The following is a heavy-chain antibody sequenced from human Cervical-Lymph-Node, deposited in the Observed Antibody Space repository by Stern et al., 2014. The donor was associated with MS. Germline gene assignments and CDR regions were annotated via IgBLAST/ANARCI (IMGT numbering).Heavy chain of an antibody. Sequence: QVQLVQSGTELRQPGASVKVSCKASGYTFTSYAISWMRQAPGQKFEWMGWVSGYNGNTRYAQTFQDRVTMAADTSTNTVYMEVRSLRSDDTAVYFCARGRTAGITGEYFDYWGQGTLVTVSS. CDR3: ARGRTAGITGEYFDY. CDR2: VSGYNGNT. D-gene: IGHD7-27*01. J-gene: IGHJ4*02. V-gene: IGHV1-18*01. CDR1: GYTFTSYA.